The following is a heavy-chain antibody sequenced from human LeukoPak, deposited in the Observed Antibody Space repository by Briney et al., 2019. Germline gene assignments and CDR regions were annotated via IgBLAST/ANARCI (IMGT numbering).Heavy chain of an antibody. J-gene: IGHJ4*02. CDR3: AKGSGWRLYRYYFDY. Sequence: GRSLRLSCAASGFTFDDYAMHWVRQAPGKGLEWVSGISWNSGSIGYADSVKGRFTISRDNAKNPLYLQMNSLRAEDTALYYCAKGSGWRLYRYYFDYWGQGTLVTVSS. D-gene: IGHD6-19*01. CDR2: ISWNSGSI. V-gene: IGHV3-9*01. CDR1: GFTFDDYA.